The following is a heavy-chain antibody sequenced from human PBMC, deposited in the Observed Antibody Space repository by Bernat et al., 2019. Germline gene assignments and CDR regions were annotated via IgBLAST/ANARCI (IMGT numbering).Heavy chain of an antibody. J-gene: IGHJ3*02. CDR2: IKQDGSEK. Sequence: EVQLVESGGGLVQPGGSLRLSCAASGFTFSSYWMSWVRQAPGKGLEWVANIKQDGSEKYYVDSVKGRFTISRDNAKNSLYLQMNSLRAEDTAVYYCAGEGACDAFDIWGQGTMVTVSS. CDR3: AGEGACDAFDI. V-gene: IGHV3-7*03. CDR1: GFTFSSYW. D-gene: IGHD4/OR15-4a*01.